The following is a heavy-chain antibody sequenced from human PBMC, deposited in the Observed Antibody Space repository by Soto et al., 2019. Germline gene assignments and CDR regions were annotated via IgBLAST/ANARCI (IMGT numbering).Heavy chain of an antibody. J-gene: IGHJ4*02. CDR2: ISGSGGST. Sequence: WGSLLLSCAASGFTFSSYAMSWVRQAPGKGLEWVSAISGSGGSTYYADSVKGRFTISRDNSKNTLYLQMNSLRAEDTAVYYCAKDRSGWSLPTGLIDYWGQGTLVTVSS. D-gene: IGHD6-19*01. CDR3: AKDRSGWSLPTGLIDY. V-gene: IGHV3-23*01. CDR1: GFTFSSYA.